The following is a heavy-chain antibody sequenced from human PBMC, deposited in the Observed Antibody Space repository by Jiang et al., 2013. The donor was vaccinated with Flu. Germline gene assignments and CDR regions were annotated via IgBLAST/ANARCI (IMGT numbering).Heavy chain of an antibody. J-gene: IGHJ4*02. CDR1: GYTFTSYY. Sequence: SGAEVKKPGASVKVSCKASGYTFTSYYMHWMRQAPGQGLEWMGIINPSGGSTSYAQKFQGRVTMTRDTSTSTVYMELSSLRSEDTAVYYCAISARHPADYWGQGTLVTVSS. V-gene: IGHV1-46*01. CDR2: INPSGGST. CDR3: AISARHPADY.